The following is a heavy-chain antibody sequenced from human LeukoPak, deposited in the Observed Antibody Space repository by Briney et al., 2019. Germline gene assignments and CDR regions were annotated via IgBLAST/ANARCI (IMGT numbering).Heavy chain of an antibody. CDR3: ARRRWLQQYYYYGMDV. V-gene: IGHV4-34*01. D-gene: IGHD5-24*01. CDR1: GVSFSGYY. J-gene: IGHJ6*02. CDR2: INHSGST. Sequence: SESLSLTCAVYGVSFSGYYWSWIRQPPGKGLEWIGEINHSGSTNYNPSLKSRVTISVDTSKNQFSLKLSSVTVADTAVYYCARRRWLQQYYYYGMDVWGQGTTVTVSS.